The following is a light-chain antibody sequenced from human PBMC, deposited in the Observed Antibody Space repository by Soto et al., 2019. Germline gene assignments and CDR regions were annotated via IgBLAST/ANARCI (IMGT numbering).Light chain of an antibody. CDR2: EVS. Sequence: QSVLTQPPSASGSPGQSVTISCIGTSSDVGGYNYVSWYQQHPGKAPKLMIYEVSKRPSGVPDRFSGSKSGTTASLTVSGLQAEDEADYYCSSYEASHNLGVFGGGTKLTVL. CDR1: SSDVGGYNY. V-gene: IGLV2-8*01. J-gene: IGLJ2*01. CDR3: SSYEASHNLGV.